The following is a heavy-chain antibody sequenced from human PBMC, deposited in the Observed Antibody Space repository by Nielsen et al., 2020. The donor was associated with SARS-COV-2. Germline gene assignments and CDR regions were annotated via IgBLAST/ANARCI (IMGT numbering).Heavy chain of an antibody. Sequence: SETLSLTCTVSGGSISSSDHYWVWVRQPPGKGLEFIGSSYYSGSTYYNPSLESRVTISVDTSKNQFSLNLSSVSAADTAVYYCARRIMFSTSSYYYYYMDVWGKGTTVTVSS. CDR2: SYYSGST. CDR1: GGSISSSDHY. CDR3: ARRIMFSTSSYYYYYMDV. J-gene: IGHJ6*03. V-gene: IGHV4-39*01. D-gene: IGHD6-6*01.